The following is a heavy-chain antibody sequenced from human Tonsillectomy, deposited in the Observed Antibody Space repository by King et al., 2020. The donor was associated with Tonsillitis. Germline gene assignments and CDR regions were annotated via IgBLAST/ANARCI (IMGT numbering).Heavy chain of an antibody. CDR3: SRGDILTGYYPWSGYYGMDV. V-gene: IGHV1-46*01. Sequence: VQLVQSGAEVKKPGASVKVSCKASGYTFTSYYMHWVRQAPGQGLEWMGIINPSGGSTSYSQKFQDRVTMTRDTSTSTVYMELSSISSEDTAVYYCSRGDILTGYYPWSGYYGMDVWGQGTTVTVSS. CDR2: INPSGGST. CDR1: GYTFTSYY. J-gene: IGHJ6*02. D-gene: IGHD3-9*01.